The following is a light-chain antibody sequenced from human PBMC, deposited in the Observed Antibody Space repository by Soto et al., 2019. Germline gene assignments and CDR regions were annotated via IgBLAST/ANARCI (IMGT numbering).Light chain of an antibody. CDR2: GAS. CDR1: QSVSSSY. CDR3: QQYGSSGT. J-gene: IGKJ3*01. Sequence: EIVLTQSPGTLSLSPGERATLSCRASQSVSSSYLAWYQQKPGQAPRLLIYGASSRATGIPDRFSGSGSGTDFTLTISRLEPEDFAEYYCQQYGSSGTFGPGTKVEIK. V-gene: IGKV3-20*01.